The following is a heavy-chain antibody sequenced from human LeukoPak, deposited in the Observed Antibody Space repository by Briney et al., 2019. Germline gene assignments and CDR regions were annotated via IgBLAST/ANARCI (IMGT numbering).Heavy chain of an antibody. V-gene: IGHV1-18*01. CDR2: ISGYNGNT. J-gene: IGHJ4*02. CDR1: GYTSTSYG. CDR3: ARDAAEIAAAGMIDY. D-gene: IGHD6-13*01. Sequence: EASVKVSCKTSGYTSTSYGVTWVRQAPGQGLEWMGWISGYNGNTKYAQKVQGRVTMTTDTSTSTAYMELSSLRSEDTAVYYCARDAAEIAAAGMIDYWGQGTLVTVSS.